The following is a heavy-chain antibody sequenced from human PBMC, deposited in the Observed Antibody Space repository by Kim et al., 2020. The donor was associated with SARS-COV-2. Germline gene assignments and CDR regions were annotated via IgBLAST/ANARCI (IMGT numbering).Heavy chain of an antibody. Sequence: SETLSLTCTVSGASISTFYWNWIRQPAQKGLEWGVRVYVSGGTDYNHSLKRRVAMSVDTSKNQFSLQLSSVTAAGTAVHYCARGGGGVISYPNAFDFWGQGTMVTISS. V-gene: IGHV4-4*07. CDR3: ARGGGGVISYPNAFDF. D-gene: IGHD3-16*02. CDR1: GASISTFY. J-gene: IGHJ3*01. CDR2: VYVSGGT.